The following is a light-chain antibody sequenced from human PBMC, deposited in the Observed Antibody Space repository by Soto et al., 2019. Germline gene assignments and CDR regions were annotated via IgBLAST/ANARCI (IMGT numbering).Light chain of an antibody. Sequence: DIQLTQSPSVLSASVGETVTIACRASQALSNYLAWYQQKPGKAPDLLIYSASTLQSGVPSRFSGSGSGTEFTLTISSLQPEDFATYYCLQHNSYPQTFGQGTKVDI. CDR2: SAS. CDR3: LQHNSYPQT. V-gene: IGKV1-9*01. CDR1: QALSNY. J-gene: IGKJ1*01.